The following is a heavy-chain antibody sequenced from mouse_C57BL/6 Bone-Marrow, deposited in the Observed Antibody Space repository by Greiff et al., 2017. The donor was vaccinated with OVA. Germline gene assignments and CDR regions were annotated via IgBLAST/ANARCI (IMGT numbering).Heavy chain of an antibody. CDR2: IHPNSGST. V-gene: IGHV1-64*01. CDR3: ASSSLYYYAMDY. Sequence: VQLQQPGAELVKPGASVKLSCKASGYTFTSYWMHWVKQRPGQGLEWIGMIHPNSGSTNYNEKFKSKATLTVDKSSSTAYMQLSSLTSEDSAVYYCASSSLYYYAMDYWGQGTSVTVSS. CDR1: GYTFTSYW. D-gene: IGHD1-1*01. J-gene: IGHJ4*01.